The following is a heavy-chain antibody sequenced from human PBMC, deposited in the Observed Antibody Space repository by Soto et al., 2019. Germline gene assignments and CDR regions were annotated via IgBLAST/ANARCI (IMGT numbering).Heavy chain of an antibody. CDR2: VYNSWST. V-gene: IGHV4-59*01. CDR1: GGSISSNY. D-gene: IGHD6-13*01. J-gene: IGHJ4*02. CDR3: ARYRREAVAGYTLDN. Sequence: SETLSLTCTVSGGSISSNYWTWIRLPPGKGLEWIGYVYNSWSTNYNPSLKSRVTISEDTSKSQFSLKVNSMTAADTAVYYCARYRREAVAGYTLDNWGQGILVTVSS.